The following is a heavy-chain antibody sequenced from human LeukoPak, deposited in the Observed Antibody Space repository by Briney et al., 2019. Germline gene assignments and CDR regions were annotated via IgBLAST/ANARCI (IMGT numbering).Heavy chain of an antibody. CDR3: ARDGYSSIGGYYYDSCMDV. V-gene: IGHV1-2*02. Sequence: ASVKVSCKASGYTFTGYYMHWLRQAPGQGLVWMGWINPNSGGTNYAQKFQGRVIMTRDASISTAYMELSRLRSDDAAVYYCARDGYSSIGGYYYDSCMDVWGKGTTVTVSS. D-gene: IGHD6-13*01. CDR2: INPNSGGT. J-gene: IGHJ6*03. CDR1: GYTFTGYY.